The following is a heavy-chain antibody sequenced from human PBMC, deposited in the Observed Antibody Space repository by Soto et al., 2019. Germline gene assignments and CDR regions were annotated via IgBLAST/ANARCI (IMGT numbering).Heavy chain of an antibody. D-gene: IGHD3-9*01. Sequence: EVQLVESGGGLVKPGGSLRLSCAASGFTFSSYSMNWVRQAPGKGLEWVSSISSSSSYIYYSDSVKGRFTISRDNAKNSLYLQMNSLRAEDTAVYYCPRSIVLTGYYLGYGMDVWGQGTTVTVSS. CDR2: ISSSSSYI. J-gene: IGHJ6*02. V-gene: IGHV3-21*01. CDR3: PRSIVLTGYYLGYGMDV. CDR1: GFTFSSYS.